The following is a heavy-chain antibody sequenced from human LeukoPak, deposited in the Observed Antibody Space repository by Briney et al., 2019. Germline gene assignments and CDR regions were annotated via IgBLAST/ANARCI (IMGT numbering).Heavy chain of an antibody. J-gene: IGHJ4*02. V-gene: IGHV1-69*04. D-gene: IGHD4-17*01. CDR2: IIPILGIA. CDR1: GGTFSSYA. CDR3: ARDSKTTGEDY. Sequence: GASVKVSCKASGGTFSSYAISWGRQAPGQGLEWMGRIIPILGIANYAQKFQGRVTITADKSTSTAYMELSSLRSEDTAVYYCARDSKTTGEDYWGQGTLVTVSS.